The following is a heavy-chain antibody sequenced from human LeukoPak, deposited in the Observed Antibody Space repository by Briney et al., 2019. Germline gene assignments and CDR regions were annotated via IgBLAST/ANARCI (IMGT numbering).Heavy chain of an antibody. CDR3: AHGTVYQLDY. V-gene: IGHV3-23*01. J-gene: IGHJ4*02. CDR2: ILGGAGST. D-gene: IGHD2-2*01. Sequence: PGGSLRLSCVASGFSFSSDGTSWVRQAPGRGLEWVSGILGGAGSTYYADSVKGRFTISRDNSKNTLYLQMNSLRAEDTAVYYCAHGTVYQLDYWGQGTLVTVSS. CDR1: GFSFSSDG.